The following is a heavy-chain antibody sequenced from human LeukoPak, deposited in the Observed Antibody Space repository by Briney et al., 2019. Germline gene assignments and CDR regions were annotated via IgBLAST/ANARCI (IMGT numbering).Heavy chain of an antibody. CDR2: ISGSGGST. V-gene: IGHV3-23*01. CDR1: GFTFSSYA. Sequence: GRSLRLSCAASGFTFSSYAMSWVRQAPGKGLEWVSAISGSGGSTYYADSVKGRFTISRDNSKNTLYLQMNSLRAEDTAVYYCAKETFYTYYDSSGYYYPGAFDIWGQGTMVTVSS. D-gene: IGHD3-22*01. CDR3: AKETFYTYYDSSGYYYPGAFDI. J-gene: IGHJ3*02.